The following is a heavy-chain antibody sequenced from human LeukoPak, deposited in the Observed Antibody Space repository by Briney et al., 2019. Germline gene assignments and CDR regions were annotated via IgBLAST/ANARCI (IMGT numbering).Heavy chain of an antibody. CDR2: IIPIFGTA. CDR1: GGTFSSYA. V-gene: IGHV1-69*13. J-gene: IGHJ6*02. CDR3: ARDGYSSSWLYGMDV. D-gene: IGHD6-13*01. Sequence: ASVKVSCKASGGTFSSYAISWVRQAPAQGLEWMGGIIPIFGTANYAQKFQGRVTITADESTSTAYMELSSLRSEDTAVYYCARDGYSSSWLYGMDVWGQGTTVTVSS.